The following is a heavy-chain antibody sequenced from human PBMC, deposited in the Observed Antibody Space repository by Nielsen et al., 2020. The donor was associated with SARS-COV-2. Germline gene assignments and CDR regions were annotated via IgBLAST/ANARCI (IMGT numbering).Heavy chain of an antibody. V-gene: IGHV3-7*01. CDR1: GFNFRGYW. Sequence: GESLKISCVVSGFNFRGYWMTWVRQAPGKGLEWVGNIKLDGSEKYYVDSVKGRFTISRDNARNTLYLQMNSLRVEDTAVYYCARESAYGDYTGGFDYWGQGTLVTVSS. D-gene: IGHD4-17*01. J-gene: IGHJ4*02. CDR2: IKLDGSEK. CDR3: ARESAYGDYTGGFDY.